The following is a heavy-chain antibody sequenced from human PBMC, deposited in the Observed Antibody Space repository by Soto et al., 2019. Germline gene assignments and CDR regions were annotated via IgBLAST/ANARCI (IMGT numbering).Heavy chain of an antibody. CDR3: ARSSYYYDSSGYYYWYFDL. V-gene: IGHV1-69*13. CDR2: IIPTFGTA. CDR1: GGTFSSYA. D-gene: IGHD3-22*01. Sequence: SVKVSCKASGGTFSSYAISWVRQAPGQGLEWMGGIIPTFGTANYAQKFQGRVTITADESTSTAYMELSSLRSEDTAVYYCARSSYYYDSSGYYYWYFDLWGRGTLVTVSS. J-gene: IGHJ2*01.